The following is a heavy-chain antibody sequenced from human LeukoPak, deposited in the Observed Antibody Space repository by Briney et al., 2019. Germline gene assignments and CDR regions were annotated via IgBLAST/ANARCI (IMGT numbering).Heavy chain of an antibody. CDR1: GFTFSSYA. Sequence: GGSLRLSCAASGFTFSSYAMSWVRQAPGKGLEWGSSISGSGGNSYYGDSVKGRFTISRDNSKNTLYLQMNSLRAEDTAVYYCAKDQYYYDSSGHYYPGYYGMDVWGQGTTVTVSS. CDR2: ISGSGGNS. CDR3: AKDQYYYDSSGHYYPGYYGMDV. J-gene: IGHJ6*02. D-gene: IGHD3-22*01. V-gene: IGHV3-23*01.